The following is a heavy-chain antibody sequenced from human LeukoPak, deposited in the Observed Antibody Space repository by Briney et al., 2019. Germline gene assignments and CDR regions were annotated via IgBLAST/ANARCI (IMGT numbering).Heavy chain of an antibody. V-gene: IGHV3-23*01. Sequence: GGSLRLSCAASGFTFSSYAMSWVRQAPGKGLEWVSAISSSGGSTYYADSVKGRFTISRDNSKNTLYLQMNSLRAEDTAVYYCARAEWRANAFDIWGQGTMVTVSS. CDR1: GFTFSSYA. D-gene: IGHD3-3*01. CDR2: ISSSGGST. J-gene: IGHJ3*02. CDR3: ARAEWRANAFDI.